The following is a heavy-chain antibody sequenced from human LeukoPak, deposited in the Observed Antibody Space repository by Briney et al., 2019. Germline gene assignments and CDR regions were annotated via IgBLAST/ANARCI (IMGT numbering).Heavy chain of an antibody. J-gene: IGHJ4*02. D-gene: IGHD6-13*01. CDR2: ISSSGSYI. V-gene: IGHV3-21*01. CDR1: GFTFSSYS. CDR3: ARVAAADY. Sequence: PGGSLRLSCAASGFTFSSYSMNWVRQAPGKGLEWVSSISSSGSYIYYADSVKGRFTISRDNAKNSLFLQMNSLRAEDTAVYYCARVAAADYWGQGTLVTVSS.